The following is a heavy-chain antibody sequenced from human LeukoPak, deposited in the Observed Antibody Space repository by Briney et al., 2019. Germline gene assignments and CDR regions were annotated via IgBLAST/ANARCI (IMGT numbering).Heavy chain of an antibody. CDR1: GYTFTGYY. D-gene: IGHD3-10*01. V-gene: IGHV1-24*01. Sequence: ASVKVSCKASGYTFTGYYMHWVRQAPGKGLEWMGGFDPEDGETIYAQKFQGRVTMTEDTSTDTAYMELSSLRSEDTAVYYCATDRITMVRGVSDAFDIWGQGTMVTVSS. CDR3: ATDRITMVRGVSDAFDI. CDR2: FDPEDGET. J-gene: IGHJ3*02.